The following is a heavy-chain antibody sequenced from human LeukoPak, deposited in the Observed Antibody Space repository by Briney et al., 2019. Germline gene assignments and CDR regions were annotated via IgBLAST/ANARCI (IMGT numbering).Heavy chain of an antibody. CDR3: AREAAKDTAMVTYAEYFDL. Sequence: GGSLRLSCAASGFTFSSYWMSWARQAPGKGLEWVANIKQDGSEKYYVDSVKGRYTISRDNAKNSLYLQMNSLRAEDTAVYYCAREAAKDTAMVTYAEYFDLWGRGTLVTVSS. V-gene: IGHV3-7*03. D-gene: IGHD5-18*01. CDR1: GFTFSSYW. J-gene: IGHJ2*01. CDR2: IKQDGSEK.